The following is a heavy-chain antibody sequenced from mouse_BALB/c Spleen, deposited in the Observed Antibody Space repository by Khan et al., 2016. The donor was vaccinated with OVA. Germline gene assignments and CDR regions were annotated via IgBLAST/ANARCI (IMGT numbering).Heavy chain of an antibody. J-gene: IGHJ3*01. D-gene: IGHD1-3*01. CDR3: ARWGYSSFAY. CDR2: IYPGNSDT. Sequence: VQLKQSGTVLARPGASVKMSCKASGYSFTRYLIHWVKQRPGQGLEWIGDIYPGNSDTTYNQTFQDKAKLTAGQSATPAYMELSSLTNEDSAVYYFARWGYSSFAYWGQGTLVTVSA. V-gene: IGHV1-5*01. CDR1: GYSFTRYL.